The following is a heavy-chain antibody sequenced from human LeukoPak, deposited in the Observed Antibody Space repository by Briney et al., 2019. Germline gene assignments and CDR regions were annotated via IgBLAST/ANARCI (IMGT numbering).Heavy chain of an antibody. J-gene: IGHJ5*02. V-gene: IGHV1-18*01. CDR3: ARELVPAAIRAFDP. D-gene: IGHD2-2*02. CDR2: ISAYNGNT. Sequence: ASVKSSCKASGYTFTSYGISWVRQAPGEGLEWMGWISAYNGNTNYAQKLQGRVTMTTDTSTSTAYMELSRLRSDDTAVYSCARELVPAAIRAFDPWGQGTLVTVSS. CDR1: GYTFTSYG.